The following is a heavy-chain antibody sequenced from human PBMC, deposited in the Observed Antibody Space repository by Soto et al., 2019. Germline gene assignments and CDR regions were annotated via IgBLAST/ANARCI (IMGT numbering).Heavy chain of an antibody. CDR3: ARVSDYDILTGYYSGTFDI. J-gene: IGHJ3*02. Sequence: PSETLSLTCTVSGCAISSDGYYWNWIRQHPGKGLEWIGYIYYSGSTYYNPSLKSRVIISVDTSKNQFSLKLSSVSAADTAVYYCARVSDYDILTGYYSGTFDICGQGTMVTASS. D-gene: IGHD3-9*01. CDR1: GCAISSDGYY. CDR2: IYYSGST. V-gene: IGHV4-31*03.